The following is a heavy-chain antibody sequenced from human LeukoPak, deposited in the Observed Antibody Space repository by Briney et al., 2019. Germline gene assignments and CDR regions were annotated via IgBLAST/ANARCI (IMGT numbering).Heavy chain of an antibody. CDR2: IYTSGST. CDR3: ARRPENYDILTGPDAFDI. D-gene: IGHD3-9*01. Sequence: ASETLSLTCTVSGGSISSYYWSWVRQPPGKGLEWIGYIYTSGSTNYNPSLKSRVTISVDTSKNQFSLKLSSVTAADTAVYCCARRPENYDILTGPDAFDIWGQGTMVTVSS. V-gene: IGHV4-4*09. J-gene: IGHJ3*02. CDR1: GGSISSYY.